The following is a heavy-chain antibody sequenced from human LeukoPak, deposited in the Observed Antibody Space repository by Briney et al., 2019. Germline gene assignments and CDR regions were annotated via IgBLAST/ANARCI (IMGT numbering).Heavy chain of an antibody. Sequence: GASVKVSCKVSGYTLTELSMHWVRQAPGKGLEWMGGFDPEDGQTIYAQKLQGRVTMTEDTSTDTAYMELSSLRSEDTAVYYCATGGQKTKYYYYYYMDVWGKGTTVTVSS. CDR3: ATGGQKTKYYYYYYMDV. J-gene: IGHJ6*03. CDR2: FDPEDGQT. V-gene: IGHV1-24*01. D-gene: IGHD1-7*01. CDR1: GYTLTELS.